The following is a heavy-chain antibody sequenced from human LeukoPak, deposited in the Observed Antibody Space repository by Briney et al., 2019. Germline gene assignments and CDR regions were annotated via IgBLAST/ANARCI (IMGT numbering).Heavy chain of an antibody. Sequence: PWASVKVSCKASGYTFTSYYMHWVRQAPGQGLEWMGIINPSGGSTSYAQKFQGRVTMTRDTSTSTVYMELSSLRSEDTAVYYCAREKGDIVVVVAAGGDAFDIWGQGTMVTVSS. CDR2: INPSGGST. J-gene: IGHJ3*02. CDR1: GYTFTSYY. V-gene: IGHV1-46*01. CDR3: AREKGDIVVVVAAGGDAFDI. D-gene: IGHD2-15*01.